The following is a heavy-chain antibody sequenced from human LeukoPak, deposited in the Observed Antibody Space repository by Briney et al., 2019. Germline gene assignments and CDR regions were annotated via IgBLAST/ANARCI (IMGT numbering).Heavy chain of an antibody. D-gene: IGHD4-23*01. Sequence: SVKVSCKASGGTFSSYAISWVRQAPGQGLEWMGGIIPIFGTANYAQKFQGRVTITADESTSTAYMELSSLRSEDTAVYYCVRDIVGADYGGNSGWYFDLWGRGTLVTVSS. J-gene: IGHJ2*01. CDR3: VRDIVGADYGGNSGWYFDL. CDR1: GGTFSSYA. V-gene: IGHV1-69*13. CDR2: IIPIFGTA.